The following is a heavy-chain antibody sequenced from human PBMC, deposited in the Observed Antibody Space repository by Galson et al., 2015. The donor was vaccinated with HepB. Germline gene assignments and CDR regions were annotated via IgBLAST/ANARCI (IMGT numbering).Heavy chain of an antibody. V-gene: IGHV3-48*04. CDR1: GFTFSSYP. J-gene: IGHJ4*02. CDR3: ARGGPGHTLDY. Sequence: SLRLSCAASGFTFSSYPMNWVRQAPGEGLEWVSYISSSSSTIYYADSVKGRFTISRDNAKNSLFLQMNSLRAEDTAVYYCARGGPGHTLDYWGQGTLVTVSS. D-gene: IGHD2/OR15-2a*01. CDR2: ISSSSSTI.